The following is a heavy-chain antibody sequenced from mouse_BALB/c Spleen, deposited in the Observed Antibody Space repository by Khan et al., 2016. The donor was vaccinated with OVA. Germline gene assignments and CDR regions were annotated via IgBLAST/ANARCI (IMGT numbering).Heavy chain of an antibody. Sequence: EVQGVESGGGIVQPGGSLKRSCVASRFTISSYGMSSVRQTPDKRLELVATIDSNGGSTDYPDSVKRRFNISGDNAKNALYLQMRSLKSEDTAMYYCARSAIWGQGTTLTVSS. CDR1: RFTISSYG. CDR3: ARSAI. J-gene: IGHJ2*01. D-gene: IGHD2-12*01. V-gene: IGHV5-6-3*01. CDR2: IDSNGGST.